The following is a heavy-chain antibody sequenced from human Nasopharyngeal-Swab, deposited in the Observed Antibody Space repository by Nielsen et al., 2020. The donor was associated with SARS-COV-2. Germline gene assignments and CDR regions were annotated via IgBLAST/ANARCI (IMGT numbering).Heavy chain of an antibody. Sequence: GESLKISCAASGFTFSSYAMHWVRQAPGKGLEWVAVISYDGSNKYYADSVKGRFTISRDNSKNTLYLQMNSLRAEDTAVYYCAGEHGRAGRENDAFDIWGQGTMVTVSS. CDR3: AGEHGRAGRENDAFDI. CDR1: GFTFSSYA. V-gene: IGHV3-30-3*01. CDR2: ISYDGSNK. J-gene: IGHJ3*02.